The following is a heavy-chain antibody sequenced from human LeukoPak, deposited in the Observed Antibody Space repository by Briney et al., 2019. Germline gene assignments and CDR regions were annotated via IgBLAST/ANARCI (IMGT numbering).Heavy chain of an antibody. V-gene: IGHV4-38-2*01. CDR2: IYHSGST. Sequence: SETLSLTCAVSGYYISRGYYWGWIRQPPGKGLEWIGSIYHSGSTYYNPSLKSRVTISVDTSKNQFSLKLSSVTAADTAVYYCARGSFGIAAAGTQYFDYWGQGTLVTVSS. D-gene: IGHD6-13*01. CDR1: GYYISRGYY. J-gene: IGHJ4*02. CDR3: ARGSFGIAAAGTQYFDY.